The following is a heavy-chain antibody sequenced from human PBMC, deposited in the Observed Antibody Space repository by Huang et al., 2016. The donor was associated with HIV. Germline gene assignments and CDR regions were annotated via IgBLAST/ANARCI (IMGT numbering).Heavy chain of an antibody. V-gene: IGHV3-30*18. J-gene: IGHJ5*02. CDR3: AKESRWFSDFDQ. D-gene: IGHD2-15*01. Sequence: QVQLVESGGGVVQPGTSLRLSCAASGFIFSNFCMHWVRQVPGKGVEWVAVISYDGRSDRYSDSVKGRFTISRDNDKNTLSLEMNRLRHDDTAVYYCAKESRWFSDFDQWGQGTLVTVSS. CDR1: GFIFSNFC. CDR2: ISYDGRSD.